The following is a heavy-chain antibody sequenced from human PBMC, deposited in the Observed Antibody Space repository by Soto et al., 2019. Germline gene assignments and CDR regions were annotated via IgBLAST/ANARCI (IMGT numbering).Heavy chain of an antibody. D-gene: IGHD1-20*01. J-gene: IGHJ2*01. CDR2: FSYSGSL. V-gene: IGHV4-34*01. CDR3: AGGPRYWSFAL. Sequence: GELQQWGTGLLKPSGTLSLNCSVYGGSSRAYHWSWIRQSPGEGLEWIGEFSYSGSLNYYPSIKGRVAVSLDTSTNHFSLTMTSVTAADTAVYFCAGGPRYWSFALWGRGTLVTVS. CDR1: GGSSRAYH.